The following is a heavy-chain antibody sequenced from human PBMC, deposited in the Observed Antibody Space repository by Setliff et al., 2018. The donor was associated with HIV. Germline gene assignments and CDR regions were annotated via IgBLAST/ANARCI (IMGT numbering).Heavy chain of an antibody. V-gene: IGHV3-33*06. CDR3: AKGYSGYDCTLDY. D-gene: IGHD5-12*01. CDR1: GFAFSNYG. J-gene: IGHJ4*02. Sequence: GGSLRLSCAASGFAFSNYGMHWVRQAPGKGLAWVAVIWFDGSKKYYADSVKGRFTISRDNSKNTLYLQMNSLRAEDTAVYYCAKGYSGYDCTLDYWGQGTPVTVSS. CDR2: IWFDGSKK.